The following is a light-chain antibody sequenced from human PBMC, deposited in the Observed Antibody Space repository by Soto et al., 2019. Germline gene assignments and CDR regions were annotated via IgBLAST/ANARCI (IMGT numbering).Light chain of an antibody. J-gene: IGKJ4*01. CDR1: QSVSSSY. V-gene: IGKV3-20*01. CDR2: ATS. Sequence: EIVLTQSPGTLSLSPGERATLSCRASQSVSSSYLAWYQQKPGQAPRLLIYATSSRVTGVPDRFSGSGSGTDVTLTINRLEPEDFAVYYCQQFGGSPPRLTFGGGTNVEIK. CDR3: QQFGGSPPRLT.